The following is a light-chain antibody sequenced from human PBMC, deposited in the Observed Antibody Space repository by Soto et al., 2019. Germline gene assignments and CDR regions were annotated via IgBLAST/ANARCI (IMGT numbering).Light chain of an antibody. CDR1: QSISSA. J-gene: IGKJ4*01. V-gene: IGKV3-11*01. CDR3: QQRSNWLT. Sequence: EIVLTQSPATLSLSPGERATLSCRASQSISSALAWYQQRPGQSPRLLIYDASDRADGIPARFSGTRSGTDFTLTISSLEPEDFAVYYCQQRSNWLTFGGGTRVDIK. CDR2: DAS.